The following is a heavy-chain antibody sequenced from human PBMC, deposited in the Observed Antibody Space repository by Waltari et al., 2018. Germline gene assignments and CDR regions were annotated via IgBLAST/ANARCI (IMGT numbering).Heavy chain of an antibody. J-gene: IGHJ3*01. D-gene: IGHD5-12*01. V-gene: IGHV4-39*01. CDR3: ATYIGASVGTAAFDV. CDR1: GGPITSNSHY. CDR2: MSYSGAT. Sequence: QLQLQESGPGLVKPSETLSLTCSVSGGPITSNSHYWGWIRQPPGQGLEWIGTMSYSGATYSSPSLKSRVTISRDTSKNQLSLKLGSVTAADTAVYYCATYIGASVGTAAFDVWGQGTMVTVSS.